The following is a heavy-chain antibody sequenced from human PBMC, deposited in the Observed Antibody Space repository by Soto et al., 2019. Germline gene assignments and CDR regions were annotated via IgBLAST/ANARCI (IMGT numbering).Heavy chain of an antibody. CDR2: ISSSGVST. CDR1: GFTFNSYA. V-gene: IGHV3-23*01. Sequence: EVQLLESGGGLVQPGGSLRLSCAASGFTFNSYAMSWVRRAPGKGLEWVSGISSSGVSTFYADSVKGRFTISRDNSKNTLYLHMNSLRAEDTAVYYCARGGLSVLYIDYWGQGTLVTVSP. CDR3: ARGGLSVLYIDY. D-gene: IGHD2-8*02. J-gene: IGHJ4*02.